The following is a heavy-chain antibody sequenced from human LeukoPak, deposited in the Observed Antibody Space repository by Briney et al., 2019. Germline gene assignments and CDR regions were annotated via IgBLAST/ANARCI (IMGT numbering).Heavy chain of an antibody. CDR2: INHSGST. V-gene: IGHV4-34*01. Sequence: SQTLSLTCAVYGGSFSGYYWSWNRQPPGKGLEWIGEINHSGSTNYNPSLKSRVTISVDTSKNQFSLKLSSVTAADTAVYYCARAGYDYVWGSYRYPGHFDYWGQGTLVTVSS. D-gene: IGHD3-16*02. CDR3: ARAGYDYVWGSYRYPGHFDY. CDR1: GGSFSGYY. J-gene: IGHJ4*02.